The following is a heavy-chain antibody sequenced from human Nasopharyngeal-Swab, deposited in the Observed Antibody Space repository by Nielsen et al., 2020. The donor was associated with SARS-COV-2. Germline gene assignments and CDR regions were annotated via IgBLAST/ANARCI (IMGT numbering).Heavy chain of an antibody. J-gene: IGHJ4*02. Sequence: GGSLRLSCAASGFTFSTYDMHWVRQTPGKGLEWVAVVSYDGTNRNYADSVKGRFTISRDNSKDGLYLQMNSLRAEDTAVYYCARDGDYSGWELTDYWGQGTLVTVSS. V-gene: IGHV3-30*03. CDR3: ARDGDYSGWELTDY. CDR1: GFTFSTYD. CDR2: VSYDGTNR. D-gene: IGHD1-26*01.